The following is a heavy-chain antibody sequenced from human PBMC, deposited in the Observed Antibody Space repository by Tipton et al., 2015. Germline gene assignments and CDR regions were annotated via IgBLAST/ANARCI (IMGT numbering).Heavy chain of an antibody. J-gene: IGHJ4*02. CDR3: AREGSGGNCPDY. CDR1: GGSISGANW. CDR2: IYQSGST. V-gene: IGHV4-4*02. Sequence: GSLRLSCAVSGGSISGANWWSWVRQPPGKGLEWIGEIYQSGSTTYNPSLKSRVTISMDKSKNHFSLSLRSVAAADTAVYYCAREGSGGNCPDYWGQGTLVIVSA. D-gene: IGHD2-15*01.